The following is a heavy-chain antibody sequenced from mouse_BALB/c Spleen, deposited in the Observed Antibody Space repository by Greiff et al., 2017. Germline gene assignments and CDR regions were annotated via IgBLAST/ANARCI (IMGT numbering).Heavy chain of an antibody. J-gene: IGHJ2*01. V-gene: IGHV1-15*01. CDR2: IDPETGGT. CDR3: TREPITTVVVDY. Sequence: QVHVKQSGAELVRPGASVTLSCKASGYTFTDYEMHWVKQTPVHGLEWIGAIDPETGGTAYNQKFKGKATLTADKSSSTAYMELRSLTSEDSAVYYCTREPITTVVVDYWGQGTTLTVSS. D-gene: IGHD1-1*01. CDR1: GYTFTDYE.